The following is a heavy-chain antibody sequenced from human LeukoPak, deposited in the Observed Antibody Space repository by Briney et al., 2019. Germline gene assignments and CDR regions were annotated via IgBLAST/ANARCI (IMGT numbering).Heavy chain of an antibody. CDR1: GASIRSYY. J-gene: IGHJ4*02. CDR2: VYTSGST. V-gene: IGHV4-4*07. CDR3: AGGGYPGKFDY. Sequence: WETLSLTCTVSGASIRSYYWNWIRRPAGKGLEWIGRVYTSGSTNSNPSLKSRVTMSVDTSQNQFSLKLISVTAADSAVYYCAGGGYPGKFDYWGQGTLVTVSS. D-gene: IGHD3-10*01.